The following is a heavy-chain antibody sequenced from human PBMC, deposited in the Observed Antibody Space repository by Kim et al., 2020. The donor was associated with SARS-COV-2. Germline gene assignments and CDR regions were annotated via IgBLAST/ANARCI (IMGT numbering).Heavy chain of an antibody. CDR1: GFTFSSYS. V-gene: IGHV3-21*01. Sequence: GGSLRLSCAASGFTFSSYSMNWVRQAPGKGLEWVSSISSSSSYIYYADSVKGRFTISRDNAKNSLYLQMNSLRAEDTAVYYCARWVSGGSCYDYWGQGTLVTVSS. CDR3: ARWVSGGSCYDY. D-gene: IGHD2-15*01. CDR2: ISSSSSYI. J-gene: IGHJ4*02.